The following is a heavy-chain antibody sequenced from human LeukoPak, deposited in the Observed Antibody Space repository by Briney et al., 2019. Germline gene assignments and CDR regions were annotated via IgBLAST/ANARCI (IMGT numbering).Heavy chain of an antibody. J-gene: IGHJ4*02. Sequence: SETLSLTCTVSGGSISTTSYYWGWIRQPPGKGLEWIGNTFYNGSTYYNPSLKSRVTISVDTSKNQFSLKLSSVTAADTAVYYCARVYYDSSGYHSPATVADWGQGTLVTVSS. CDR2: TFYNGST. CDR3: ARVYYDSSGYHSPATVAD. D-gene: IGHD3-22*01. CDR1: GGSISTTSYY. V-gene: IGHV4-39*01.